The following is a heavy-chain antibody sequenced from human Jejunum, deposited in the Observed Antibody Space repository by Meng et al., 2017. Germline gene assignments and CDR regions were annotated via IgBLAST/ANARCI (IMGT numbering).Heavy chain of an antibody. Sequence: GGSLRLSCVASGFTFTNYEMKWVRQAPGKGLEWVSHINIGGNTIHYADSVKGRFTISRDNAKRSLYLQMNSLRAEDTAVYYCARECGGGSCLDYWGQGTLVTVSS. CDR1: GFTFTNYE. CDR2: INIGGNTI. D-gene: IGHD2-15*01. V-gene: IGHV3-48*03. CDR3: ARECGGGSCLDY. J-gene: IGHJ4*02.